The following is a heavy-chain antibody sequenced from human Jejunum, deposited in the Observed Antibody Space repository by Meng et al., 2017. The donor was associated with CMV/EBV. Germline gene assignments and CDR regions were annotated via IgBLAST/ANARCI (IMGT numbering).Heavy chain of an antibody. CDR1: SSYA. Sequence: SSYAISWVRQAPGQGLEWMGGIIPILGIANYAQKFQGRVTITADKSTSTAYMELSSLRSEDTAVYYCARTGYCSSTSCYMGGFDYWGQGTRVTVSS. J-gene: IGHJ4*02. CDR3: ARTGYCSSTSCYMGGFDY. CDR2: IIPILGIA. D-gene: IGHD2-2*02. V-gene: IGHV1-69*10.